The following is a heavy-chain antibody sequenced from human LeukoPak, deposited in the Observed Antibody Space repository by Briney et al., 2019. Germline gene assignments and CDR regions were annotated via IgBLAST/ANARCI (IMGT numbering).Heavy chain of an antibody. V-gene: IGHV3-48*01. Sequence: GGSLRLSCAASGFTFSSYSMNWVRQAPGKGLEWVSYISSGSSTIYYADSVKGRFTISRDNSKNTLYLQMNSLRAEDTAVYYCAKDHLVAARRTWFDPWGQGTLVTVSS. CDR1: GFTFSSYS. D-gene: IGHD2-15*01. J-gene: IGHJ5*02. CDR2: ISSGSSTI. CDR3: AKDHLVAARRTWFDP.